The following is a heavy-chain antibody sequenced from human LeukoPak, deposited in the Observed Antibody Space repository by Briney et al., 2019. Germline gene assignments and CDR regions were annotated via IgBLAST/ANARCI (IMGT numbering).Heavy chain of an antibody. CDR2: ISYSGSN. CDR1: DGSISSYY. Sequence: PSETLSLTCTVSDGSISSYYWSWIRQPPGKGLEWIGYISYSGSNNYNPSLKSRVTISVDTSKNQFSLKLSSVTAADTAVYYCARGARGSYSYWGQGTLVTVSS. D-gene: IGHD1-26*01. CDR3: ARGARGSYSY. J-gene: IGHJ4*02. V-gene: IGHV4-59*08.